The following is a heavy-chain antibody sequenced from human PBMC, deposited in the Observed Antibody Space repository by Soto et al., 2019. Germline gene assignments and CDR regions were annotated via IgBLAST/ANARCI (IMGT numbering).Heavy chain of an antibody. CDR2: MNPNSGHT. D-gene: IGHD2-2*01. CDR1: GYTFTSHD. J-gene: IGHJ4*02. V-gene: IGHV1-8*01. CDR3: ASDMSTM. Sequence: ASVKVSCKASGYTFTSHDINWMRQATGQGLEWMGWMNPNSGHTNYAQKFQGRVTMTRDTSISTAYMELTNLRSEDTGIYYCASDMSTMWDQGTLVTVSS.